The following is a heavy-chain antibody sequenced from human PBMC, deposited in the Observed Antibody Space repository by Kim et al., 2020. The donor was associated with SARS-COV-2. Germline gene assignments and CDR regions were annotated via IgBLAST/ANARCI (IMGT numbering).Heavy chain of an antibody. D-gene: IGHD6-19*01. CDR2: IRGSSEST. V-gene: IGHV3-23*01. Sequence: GGSLRLSCEASGFTFSNFVMSWVHQAPGKGLEWVSAIRGSSESTYYADSVKGRFTISRDNSKNTLILQMNSLGADDTAVYYCLKQSPGGWYVYDYWGQG. CDR1: GFTFSNFV. CDR3: LKQSPGGWYVYDY. J-gene: IGHJ4*02.